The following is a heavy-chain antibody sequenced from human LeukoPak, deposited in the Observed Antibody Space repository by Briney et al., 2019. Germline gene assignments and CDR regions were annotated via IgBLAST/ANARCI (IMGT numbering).Heavy chain of an antibody. CDR2: ISGSGGST. CDR1: GFTFSSYA. V-gene: IGHV3-23*01. D-gene: IGHD3-22*01. J-gene: IGHJ4*02. CDR3: AKCGYYDSSGYTDY. Sequence: TGGSLRLSCAASGFTFSSYAMSWVRQAPGKGLEWVSAISGSGGSTYYADSVKGRFTISRDNSKNTLYLQMNSLRAEDTAVYYCAKCGYYDSSGYTDYWGQGTLVTVSS.